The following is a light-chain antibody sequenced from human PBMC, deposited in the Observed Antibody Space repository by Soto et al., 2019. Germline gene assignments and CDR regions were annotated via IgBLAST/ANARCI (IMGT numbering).Light chain of an antibody. V-gene: IGKV3-20*01. J-gene: IGKJ5*01. CDR1: QGIGDT. CDR2: DTS. Sequence: EVVMTQSPATLSVSPGEGVTLSCRANQGIGDTLAWYQHKPGQTPRLLIYDTSNRATGIPARFSGSGSGTDFTLTISRLEPEDFAVYYCLQYGSSPRTFGQGTRLEI. CDR3: LQYGSSPRT.